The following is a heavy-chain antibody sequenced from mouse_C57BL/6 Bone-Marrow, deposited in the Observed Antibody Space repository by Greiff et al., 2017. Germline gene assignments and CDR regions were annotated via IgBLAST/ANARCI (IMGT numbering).Heavy chain of an antibody. D-gene: IGHD2-1*01. CDR1: GYTFTSYW. Sequence: QVQLQQSGAELAKPGASVKLSCKASGYTFTSYWMHWVKQRPGQGLEWIGYINPSSGYTKYNQKFKDKATLTADKSSSTAYMQLSSLTYEDSAVSYCARCYYGNYWAMDYWGQGTSVTVSS. V-gene: IGHV1-7*01. J-gene: IGHJ4*01. CDR2: INPSSGYT. CDR3: ARCYYGNYWAMDY.